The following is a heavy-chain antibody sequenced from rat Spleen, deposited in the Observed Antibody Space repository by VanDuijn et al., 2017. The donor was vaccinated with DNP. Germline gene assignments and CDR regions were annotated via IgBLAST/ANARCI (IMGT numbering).Heavy chain of an antibody. V-gene: IGHV5-22*01. J-gene: IGHJ2*01. CDR3: ARQDIHYFDY. Sequence: EVQLVESGGGLVQPGRSLKLSCAASGFTFSDYYMAWVRPAPKKGLEWVASISYEGSSTYYGDSGKGRFTISRDNAKSTLYLQMNSLRSEDTATYYCARQDIHYFDYWGQGVMVTVSS. CDR2: ISYEGSST. D-gene: IGHD2-7*01. CDR1: GFTFSDYY.